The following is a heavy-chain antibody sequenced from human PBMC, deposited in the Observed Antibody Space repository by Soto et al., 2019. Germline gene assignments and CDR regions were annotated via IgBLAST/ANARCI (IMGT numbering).Heavy chain of an antibody. D-gene: IGHD3-10*01. J-gene: IGHJ4*02. CDR3: ARGGWTTYYSPFFDY. CDR2: IYWDDDK. V-gene: IGHV2-5*02. CDR1: GFSLSTSGVG. Sequence: SGPTLVNPTQTLTLTCTFSGFSLSTSGVGVGWIRQPLGKALEWLALIYWDDDKRYSPSLKSRLTITKDTSKNQVVLTLTKLDTVDTATYYCARGGWTTYYSPFFDYWGQGTLVTVSS.